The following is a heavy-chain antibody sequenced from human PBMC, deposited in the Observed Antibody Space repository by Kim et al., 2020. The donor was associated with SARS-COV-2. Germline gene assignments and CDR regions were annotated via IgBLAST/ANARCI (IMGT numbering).Heavy chain of an antibody. CDR1: GFTFSDYY. CDR2: ISSSGSTI. Sequence: GGSLRLSCAASGFTFSDYYMSWIRQAPGKGLEWVSYISSSGSTIYYADSVKGRFTISRDNAKNSLYLQMNSLRAEDTAVYYCARSLRLHYYYYYGMDVWGQGPTVTVSS. V-gene: IGHV3-11*04. J-gene: IGHJ6*02. CDR3: ARSLRLHYYYYYGMDV.